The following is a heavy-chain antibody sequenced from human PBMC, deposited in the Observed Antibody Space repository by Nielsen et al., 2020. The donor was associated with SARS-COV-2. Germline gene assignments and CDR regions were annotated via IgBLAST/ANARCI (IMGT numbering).Heavy chain of an antibody. CDR1: GFSFSNFG. J-gene: IGHJ4*02. CDR3: TTPGYSGWYGY. D-gene: IGHD6-19*01. Sequence: GESLKISCAASGFSFSNFGMHWVRQAPGKGLEWVAFIWYDGTNNYYADSVRGRFTISRDNSKNTLYLQMNGLRAEDTAIYYCTTPGYSGWYGYWGQGTLVTVSS. V-gene: IGHV3-30*02. CDR2: IWYDGTNN.